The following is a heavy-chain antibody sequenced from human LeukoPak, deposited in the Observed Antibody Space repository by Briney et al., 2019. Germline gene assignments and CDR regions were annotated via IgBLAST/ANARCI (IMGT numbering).Heavy chain of an antibody. CDR1: GFTFSSYW. CDR2: IKQDGSEK. CDR3: ATLGELSLFPY. D-gene: IGHD3-16*02. Sequence: PGGSLRLSCAASGFTFSSYWMSWVRQAPGKGLEWVANIKQDGSEKYYVDSVKGRFTISRDNAKNSLYLQMNSLRAEDTAVYYCATLGELSLFPYWGQGTLVTVSS. J-gene: IGHJ4*02. V-gene: IGHV3-7*01.